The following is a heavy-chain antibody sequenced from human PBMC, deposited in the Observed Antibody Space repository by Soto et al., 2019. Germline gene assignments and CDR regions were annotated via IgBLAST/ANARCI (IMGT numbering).Heavy chain of an antibody. CDR2: IYYSGST. D-gene: IGHD3-3*01. Sequence: SETLSLTCTVSGGSISSYYWSWIRQPPGKGLEWIGYIYYSGSTNYNPSLKSRGTISVDTSKNQFSLKLSSVTAADTAVYYCARGYYDFWSGYHGYYYMDVWGKGTTVTVSS. V-gene: IGHV4-59*08. J-gene: IGHJ6*03. CDR1: GGSISSYY. CDR3: ARGYYDFWSGYHGYYYMDV.